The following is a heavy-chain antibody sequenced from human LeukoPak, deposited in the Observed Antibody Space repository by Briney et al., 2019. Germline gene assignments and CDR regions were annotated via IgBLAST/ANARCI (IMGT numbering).Heavy chain of an antibody. J-gene: IGHJ4*02. CDR2: IYTSGST. D-gene: IGHD3-22*01. CDR1: GGSIRNYF. Sequence: SETLSLTCSVSGGSIRNYFWSWIRQPAGKGLEWIGRIYTSGSTDYNPSLRSRVTMSVDTSRNQFSLKLTSMTAADTAVYYCARESKSYDGSGFYHDYWGQGTLVTVSS. CDR3: ARESKSYDGSGFYHDY. V-gene: IGHV4-4*07.